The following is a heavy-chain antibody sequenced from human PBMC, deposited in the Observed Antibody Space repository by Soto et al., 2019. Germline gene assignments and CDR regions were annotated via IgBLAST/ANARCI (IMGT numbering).Heavy chain of an antibody. CDR2: FTGGHGKT. Sequence: EVQLLESGGGSVQPGGSLKLSCGVSEFNNPDYGVTWVRQPPGKGLEWVSGFTGGHGKTFYADSVRGRFTLSREDSRNMVYLQMDSLRVEDTAVYYCTRWNGFGDSWGQGTLVTVAS. J-gene: IGHJ4*02. CDR3: TRWNGFGDS. V-gene: IGHV3-23*01. D-gene: IGHD1-1*01. CDR1: EFNNPDYG.